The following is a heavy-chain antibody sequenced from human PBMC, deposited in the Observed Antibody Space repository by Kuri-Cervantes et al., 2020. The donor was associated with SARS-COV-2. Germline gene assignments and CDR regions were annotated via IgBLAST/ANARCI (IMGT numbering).Heavy chain of an antibody. D-gene: IGHD3-22*01. CDR1: EYTFKGYY. CDR3: ARWTPFRRLVVISQWGAFDI. Sequence: ASLKLSNNASEYTFKGYYMQWVRQAPGQGLEWVWWINPNSGGTNYAQKFQGWVTMTRDTSISTVYMELSRLRSDDTAVYYCARWTPFRRLVVISQWGAFDIWWPVTMVTVSS. J-gene: IGHJ3*02. V-gene: IGHV1-2*04. CDR2: INPNSGGT.